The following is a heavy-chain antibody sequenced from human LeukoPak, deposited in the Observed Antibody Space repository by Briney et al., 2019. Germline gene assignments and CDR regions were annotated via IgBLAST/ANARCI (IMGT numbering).Heavy chain of an antibody. CDR1: Y. V-gene: IGHV4-39*01. Sequence: YLSWVRQAPGKGLEWIGSISYSGSTYYNPSLKSRVTISVDTSKNQFSLKVTSVTAADTAVFYCARHYVDIRTVGASYYYYGLDVWGQGTTVTVSS. J-gene: IGHJ6*02. D-gene: IGHD3-16*02. CDR2: ISYSGST. CDR3: ARHYVDIRTVGASYYYYGLDV.